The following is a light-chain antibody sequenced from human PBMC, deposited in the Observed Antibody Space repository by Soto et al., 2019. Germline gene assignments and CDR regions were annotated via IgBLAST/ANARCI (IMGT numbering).Light chain of an antibody. V-gene: IGKV3-20*01. CDR1: QSIPSNY. CDR3: HQYGSSSGT. Sequence: EIVMTQSPCTLSLSPGERATLSCRASQSIPSNYLPWYQQKPGQAPRLLIYGASTRASGIPARFSGSGSGTYFTLTISRLDPADFAVYHCHQYGSSSGTVGQGTKLEIK. CDR2: GAS. J-gene: IGKJ2*01.